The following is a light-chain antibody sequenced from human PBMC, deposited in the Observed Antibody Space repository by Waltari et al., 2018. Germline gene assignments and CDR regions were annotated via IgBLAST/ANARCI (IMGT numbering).Light chain of an antibody. J-gene: IGKJ4*01. CDR3: QQYNNWPPLT. V-gene: IGKV1-8*01. CDR1: QDLRTY. CDR2: AVS. Sequence: AIRVTQSPSSLSASTGDSVTITCRASQDLRTYLGWYQQKPGKAPKLLLYAVSTLQSGVPSRFSGSGSGTDFALHIQNLQSEDFAVYYCQQYNNWPPLTFGGGTKVEIK.